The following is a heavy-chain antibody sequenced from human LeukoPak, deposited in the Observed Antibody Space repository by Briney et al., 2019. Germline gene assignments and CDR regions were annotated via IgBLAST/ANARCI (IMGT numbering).Heavy chain of an antibody. J-gene: IGHJ4*02. D-gene: IGHD3-22*01. V-gene: IGHV3-49*04. Sequence: GGSLRLSCTASGFTFGDYAMSWVRQATGKGLKWVGFIRSKAYGGTTEYAASVKGRFTISRDDSKSSAYLQMNSLKTEDTAVXXCTRDSGSYYDSSGYLYWGQGTLVTVSS. CDR3: TRDSGSYYDSSGYLY. CDR2: IRSKAYGGTT. CDR1: GFTFGDYA.